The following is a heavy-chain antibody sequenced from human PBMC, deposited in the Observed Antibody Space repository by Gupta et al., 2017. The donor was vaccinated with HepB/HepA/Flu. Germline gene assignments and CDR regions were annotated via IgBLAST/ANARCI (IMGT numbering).Heavy chain of an antibody. J-gene: IGHJ6*03. CDR3: GRWGPMYYYMDV. V-gene: IGHV1-18*01. CDR2: ISAYNGKT. Sequence: QVQLVPSGGEVKNPGASVKLSCKAAGYTFTSYGFTWVRQAPGQGLEWIGWISAYNGKTDYAQTFQGRVTMTTETSTSTAYMELRSLRSDDTAVYYCGRWGPMYYYMDVWGKGTTVSVSS. D-gene: IGHD2-2*01. CDR1: GYTFTSYG.